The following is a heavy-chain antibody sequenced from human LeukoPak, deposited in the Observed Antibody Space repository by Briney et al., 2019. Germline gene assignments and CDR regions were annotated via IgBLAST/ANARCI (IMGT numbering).Heavy chain of an antibody. CDR1: GFTFSSYW. CDR3: LYGGYFQH. D-gene: IGHD3-16*01. CDR2: INSDETIS. J-gene: IGHJ1*01. V-gene: IGHV3-74*01. Sequence: GGSLRLSCAASGFTFSSYWMHWVRQVPDQGLMWVSRINSDETISEYVDSVNGRFTISRDNAKNTLYLQMNSLRAEDTAVYFCLYGGYFQHWGQGTLVTVSS.